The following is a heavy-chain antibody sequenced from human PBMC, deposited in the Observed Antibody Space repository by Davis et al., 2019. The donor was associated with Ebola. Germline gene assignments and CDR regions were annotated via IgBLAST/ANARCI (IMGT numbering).Heavy chain of an antibody. CDR2: IYYSGST. Sequence: SETLSLTCTVSGGSISSYYWSWIRQPPGKGLEWIGYIYYSGSTNYNPSLKSRVTISVDTSKNQFSLKLSSVTAADTAVYYCASGAYCSSTSCYGYYYGMDVWGQGTTVTVSS. D-gene: IGHD2-2*01. CDR1: GGSISSYY. J-gene: IGHJ6*02. CDR3: ASGAYCSSTSCYGYYYGMDV. V-gene: IGHV4-59*01.